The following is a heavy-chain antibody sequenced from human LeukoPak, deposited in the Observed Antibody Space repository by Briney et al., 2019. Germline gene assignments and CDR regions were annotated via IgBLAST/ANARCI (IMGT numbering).Heavy chain of an antibody. CDR2: IKSKTDGGTT. Sequence: PGGSLRLSCAASGFTFSNAWMSWVRQAPGKGLEWVGRIKSKTDGGTTDYAAPVKGRFTISRDDSKNTLYLQMNSLKTEDTAVYYCARDHPPSDAFDIWGQGTMVTVSS. J-gene: IGHJ3*02. CDR3: ARDHPPSDAFDI. CDR1: GFTFSNAW. V-gene: IGHV3-15*01.